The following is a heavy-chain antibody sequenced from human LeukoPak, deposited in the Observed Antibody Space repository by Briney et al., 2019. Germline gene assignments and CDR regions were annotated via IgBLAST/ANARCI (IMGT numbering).Heavy chain of an antibody. J-gene: IGHJ4*02. Sequence: SETLSLTCAVSGGSISNSNWWNWVRPPPGKGLEWIGEIYHSGSTNYNPSLKSRVTISGDTSKNQFPLKLSSVTAADTAVYYCASEYCNSATCRFDYWGQGTLVTVSS. V-gene: IGHV4-4*02. D-gene: IGHD2-2*01. CDR1: GGSISNSNW. CDR3: ASEYCNSATCRFDY. CDR2: IYHSGST.